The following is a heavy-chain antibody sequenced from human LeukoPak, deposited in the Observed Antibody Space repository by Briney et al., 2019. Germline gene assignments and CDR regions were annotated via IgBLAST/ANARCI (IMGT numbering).Heavy chain of an antibody. J-gene: IGHJ4*02. CDR1: GLTFSNYW. CDR3: ARDGFGTGSN. V-gene: IGHV3-7*03. Sequence: GGSPRLSCAASGLTFSNYWMDWVRQAPGKGLEWVANIKQDGSEKNYVDSVKGRFIISRDNAKNSLYLQMNTLRADDTAVYYCARDGFGTGSNWGQGTLVTVSS. CDR2: IKQDGSEK. D-gene: IGHD3-16*01.